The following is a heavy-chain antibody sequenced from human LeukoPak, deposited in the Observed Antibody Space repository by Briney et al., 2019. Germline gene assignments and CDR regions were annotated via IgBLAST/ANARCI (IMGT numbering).Heavy chain of an antibody. CDR2: IKQDGSEK. J-gene: IGHJ1*01. CDR3: ATYSSGNGREFQH. V-gene: IGHV3-7*01. D-gene: IGHD3-22*01. Sequence: GGSLRLSCAASGFTFSNNWMSWFRQAPGKGPEWVANIKQDGSEKCYADSVKGRFTISRDTAKNSLYLQMNSLRAEDTAVYYCATYSSGNGREFQHWGQGTLVTVSS. CDR1: GFTFSNNW.